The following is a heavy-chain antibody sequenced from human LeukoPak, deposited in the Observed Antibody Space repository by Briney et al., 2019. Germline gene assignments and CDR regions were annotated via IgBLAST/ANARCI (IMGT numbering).Heavy chain of an antibody. CDR2: IYYSGST. Sequence: PSETPSLTCTVSGGSMSSYYWSWIRRPPGKGLEWIGYIYYSGSTNYNPSLKSRVTISVETSKIQFSLKLSSVTAADTAVYYCARALRARITGTTASVYGMDVWGQGTTVTVSS. V-gene: IGHV4-59*01. CDR1: GGSMSSYY. J-gene: IGHJ6*02. CDR3: ARALRARITGTTASVYGMDV. D-gene: IGHD1-20*01.